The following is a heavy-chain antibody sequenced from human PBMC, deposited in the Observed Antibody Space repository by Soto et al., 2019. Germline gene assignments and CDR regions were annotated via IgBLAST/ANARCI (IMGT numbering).Heavy chain of an antibody. J-gene: IGHJ4*02. CDR3: VFYFDY. V-gene: IGHV3-30-3*01. CDR2: ISYDGSNK. Sequence: QVQLVESGGGVVQPGRSLRLSCAASGFTFSSYAMHWVRQAPGKGLEWVAVISYDGSNKYYADSVKGRFTISRDNSKNTLYLHMNSLRAEDTAVYYCVFYFDYWGQGTLVTFSS. CDR1: GFTFSSYA. D-gene: IGHD3-9*01.